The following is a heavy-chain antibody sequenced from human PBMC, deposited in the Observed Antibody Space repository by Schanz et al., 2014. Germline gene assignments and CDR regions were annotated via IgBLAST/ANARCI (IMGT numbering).Heavy chain of an antibody. CDR1: GYAFTTYG. CDR3: VRVPSRDVAFDL. D-gene: IGHD3-16*01. CDR2: IRPDNGHT. J-gene: IGHJ2*01. Sequence: QVQLVQSGAEVKKPGASVRVSCKVSGYAFTTYGISWVQQAPGQGPEFMGWIRPDNGHTTYSQKVRDRVIFTTDTSRNTAYMELRSLRSDDTAHYYCVRVPSRDVAFDLWGRGTLVTVSS. V-gene: IGHV1-18*01.